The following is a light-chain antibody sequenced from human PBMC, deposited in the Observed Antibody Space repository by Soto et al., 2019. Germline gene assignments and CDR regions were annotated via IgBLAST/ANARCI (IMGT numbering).Light chain of an antibody. J-gene: IGKJ1*01. CDR1: QSISLS. V-gene: IGKV1-5*01. CDR3: QQYNSYWT. CDR2: DAS. Sequence: DIPMTQSPSTLSAFVGDRVTITCRASQSISLSLAWYQQKPGKDPDLLISDASNLERGVPSRFSGSGSGTEFTLTISSLQPDDFATYYCQQYNSYWTFGPGTKVDIK.